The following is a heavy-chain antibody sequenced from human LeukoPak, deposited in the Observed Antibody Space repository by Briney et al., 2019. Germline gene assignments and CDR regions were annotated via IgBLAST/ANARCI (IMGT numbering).Heavy chain of an antibody. CDR1: GFPFNGYY. J-gene: IGHJ3*02. CDR3: ARDGYFCGGDCLDAFDI. CDR2: INPNSGVT. V-gene: IGHV1-2*02. Sequence: ASVTVSCKTSGFPFNGYYIHWVRQAPGQGLEWMGWINPNSGVTNYAQKFQGRVTMTRDTPISTTSMELNRLRSDDTAFYYCARDGYFCGGDCLDAFDIWGQGTMVSVSS. D-gene: IGHD2-21*02.